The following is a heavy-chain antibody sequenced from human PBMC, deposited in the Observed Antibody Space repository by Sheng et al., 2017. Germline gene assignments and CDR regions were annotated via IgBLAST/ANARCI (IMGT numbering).Heavy chain of an antibody. D-gene: IGHD3-10*01. Sequence: QVELVESGGALVRPGGSLRLSCVASGFTLSNSDMHWVRQVPGKGLEWVAVLSYNGNDKYYADSVKGRFTISRDNSKNTLYVQMDSLTIDDAAVYYCVRGPWYGSEREGYWGQGTLVTVSS. CDR2: LSYNGNDK. CDR3: VRGPWYGSEREGY. CDR1: GFTLSNSD. J-gene: IGHJ4*02. V-gene: IGHV3-30*03.